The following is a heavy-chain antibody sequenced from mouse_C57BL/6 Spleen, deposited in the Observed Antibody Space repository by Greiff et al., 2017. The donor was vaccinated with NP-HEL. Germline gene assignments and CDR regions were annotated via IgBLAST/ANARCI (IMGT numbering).Heavy chain of an antibody. D-gene: IGHD1-1*01. CDR3: ARDTTVVATGGYYAMDY. CDR2: ISSGGSYT. J-gene: IGHJ4*01. V-gene: IGHV5-6*01. Sequence: EVHLVESGGDLVKPGGSLKLSCAASGFTFSSYGMSWVRQTPDKRLEWVATISSGGSYTYYPDSVKGRFTISRDNAKNTLYLQMSSLKSEDTAMYYCARDTTVVATGGYYAMDYWGQGTSVTVSS. CDR1: GFTFSSYG.